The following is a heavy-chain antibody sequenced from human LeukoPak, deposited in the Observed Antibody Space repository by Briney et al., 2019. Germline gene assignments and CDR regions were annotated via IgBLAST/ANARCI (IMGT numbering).Heavy chain of an antibody. CDR1: GYSISSGYY. CDR2: IYHSGST. Sequence: PSETLSLTCTVSGYSISSGYYWGWIRQPPGKGLEWIGSIYHSGSTYYNPSLKSRVTISVDTSKNQFSLKLSSVTAADTAVYYCARDSAAAAQGRHYGMDVWGQGTTVTVSS. V-gene: IGHV4-38-2*02. J-gene: IGHJ6*02. D-gene: IGHD6-13*01. CDR3: ARDSAAAAQGRHYGMDV.